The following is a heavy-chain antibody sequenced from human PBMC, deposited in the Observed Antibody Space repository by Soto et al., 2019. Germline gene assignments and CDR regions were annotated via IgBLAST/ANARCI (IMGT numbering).Heavy chain of an antibody. D-gene: IGHD6-25*01. J-gene: IGHJ4*02. Sequence: EEQLVESGGGLVQPGGSLRLSCAASGFIFSNFWINWVRQAPGKGLELVASINQDGSEKYYVDSVKGRFTISRDNAKNSLYLPINSLRAENTGVYYCAVLSIAAVVDFWGQGTLVTVSS. V-gene: IGHV3-7*01. CDR2: INQDGSEK. CDR3: AVLSIAAVVDF. CDR1: GFIFSNFW.